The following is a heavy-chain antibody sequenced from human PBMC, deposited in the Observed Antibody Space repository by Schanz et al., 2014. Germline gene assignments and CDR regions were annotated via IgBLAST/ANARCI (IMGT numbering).Heavy chain of an antibody. CDR1: GGTFSSFA. D-gene: IGHD3-22*01. Sequence: QVQLVQSGAEVKKPGSSVKVSCKASGGTFSSFAIFWVRQAPGQGLEWMGTIIPILDITNYAQKFQGRVTITADKSTNTAYMELSNLRSEDTAVYYCARAGQDYSDSSGYATYYFGNWGQGTLVTVSS. V-gene: IGHV1-69*04. CDR2: IIPILDIT. J-gene: IGHJ4*02. CDR3: ARAGQDYSDSSGYATYYFGN.